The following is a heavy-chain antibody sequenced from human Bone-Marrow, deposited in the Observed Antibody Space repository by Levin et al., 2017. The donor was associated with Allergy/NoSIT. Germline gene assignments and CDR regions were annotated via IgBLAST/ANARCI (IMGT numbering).Heavy chain of an antibody. D-gene: IGHD5-12*01. CDR3: ARVAYSGYDSRGGFDY. V-gene: IGHV4-61*01. CDR2: IYYSGST. J-gene: IGHJ4*02. CDR1: GSSVSSDNYY. Sequence: ESLKISCTVSGSSVSSDNYYWSWIRQPPGKGLEWIGYIYYSGSTNYNPSLKSRVTVSVDTSKNQFSLNLRSVTAADTAVYYCARVAYSGYDSRGGFDYWGQGTLVTVSS.